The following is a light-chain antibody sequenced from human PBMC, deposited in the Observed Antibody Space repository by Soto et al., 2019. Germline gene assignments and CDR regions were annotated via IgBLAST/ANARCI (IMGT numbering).Light chain of an antibody. J-gene: IGLJ1*01. CDR3: AAWDDSLNGGYV. Sequence: QSVLTQPPSASGTPGQRVTISCSGSSSNIGSNTVNRYQQLPGTAPKLLIYSNNQRPSGVPDRFSGSKSGTSASLAISGLQSEDEADYYCAAWDDSLNGGYVFGTGTKVTVL. CDR2: SNN. V-gene: IGLV1-44*01. CDR1: SSNIGSNT.